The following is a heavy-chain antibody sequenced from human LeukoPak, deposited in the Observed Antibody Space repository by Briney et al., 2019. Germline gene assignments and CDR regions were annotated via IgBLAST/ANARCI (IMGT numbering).Heavy chain of an antibody. Sequence: GGSLRLSCTASGFTFGDYAMSWFRQAPWKGLEWVGFIRSKAYGGTTEYAASVKGRFTISRDDSKSIAYLQMNSLKTEDTAVYYCTRSGDYGGNSYFDYWGQGTLVTVSS. V-gene: IGHV3-49*03. CDR2: IRSKAYGGTT. D-gene: IGHD4-23*01. CDR1: GFTFGDYA. J-gene: IGHJ4*02. CDR3: TRSGDYGGNSYFDY.